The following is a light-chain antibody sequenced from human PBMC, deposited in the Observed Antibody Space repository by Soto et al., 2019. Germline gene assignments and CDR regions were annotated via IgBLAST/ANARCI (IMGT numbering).Light chain of an antibody. J-gene: IGKJ1*01. CDR2: GAS. Sequence: EIVMMQSPATLSVSPGERATLSCRASQSVSGDLAWYQQKPGQSPRLLIYGASTRATGVPDRFSGSGSETDFTLTVSRLELEDFAVYFCHQYGTSPQTFGQGTKVDIK. CDR1: QSVSGD. V-gene: IGKV3D-15*02. CDR3: HQYGTSPQT.